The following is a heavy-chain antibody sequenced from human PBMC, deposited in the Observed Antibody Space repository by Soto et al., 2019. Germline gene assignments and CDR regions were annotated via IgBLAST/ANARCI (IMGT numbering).Heavy chain of an antibody. D-gene: IGHD5-12*01. CDR3: ARVRDGYNQYYFDY. V-gene: IGHV1-69*01. CDR2: IIPIFGTA. J-gene: IGHJ4*02. CDR1: GGTFSSYA. Sequence: QVQLVQSGAEVKKPGSSVKVSCKASGGTFSSYAISWVRQAPGQGLEWMGGIIPIFGTANYAQKFQGRVTITADESTSTDYMELSSLRSEDTAVYYCARVRDGYNQYYFDYWGQGTLVTVSS.